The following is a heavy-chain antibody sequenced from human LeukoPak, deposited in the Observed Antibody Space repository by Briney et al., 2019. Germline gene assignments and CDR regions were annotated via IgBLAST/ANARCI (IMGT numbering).Heavy chain of an antibody. D-gene: IGHD5-24*01. Sequence: GGSLRLSCLPSGITFSNSALSWVRQAPGKGLEWVSTITKSGDQTHYADSVRGLFTISRDIFKNTLYLQMNSLRAEDTAVYHCAKSAGKDGYRDVFDIWGQGTVVTVSS. J-gene: IGHJ3*02. CDR2: ITKSGDQT. CDR3: AKSAGKDGYRDVFDI. V-gene: IGHV3-23*01. CDR1: GITFSNSA.